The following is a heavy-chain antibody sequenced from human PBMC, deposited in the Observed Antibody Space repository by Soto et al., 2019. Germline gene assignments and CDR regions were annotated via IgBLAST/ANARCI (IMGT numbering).Heavy chain of an antibody. D-gene: IGHD5-18*01. CDR1: GGSGRGGRCC. Sequence: SQPQSHTRPVAGGSGRGGRCCWGWNRQPPGKGLEWIGYIYYSGSTNYNPSLKSRVTISVDTPKNQFSLKLSSVTAADTAVYYCARGERGYSSGSAYRRKGTLVTVSS. J-gene: IGHJ4*02. CDR3: ARGERGYSSGSAY. V-gene: IGHV4-61*01. CDR2: IYYSGST.